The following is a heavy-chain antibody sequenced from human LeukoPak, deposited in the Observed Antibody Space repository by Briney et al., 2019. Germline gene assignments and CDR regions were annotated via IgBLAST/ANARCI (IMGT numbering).Heavy chain of an antibody. J-gene: IGHJ4*02. V-gene: IGHV5-51*01. Sequence: GESLKTSCKASGYSFTSHWIGWVRQMPGKGLEWMGIIYPGDSDTRYSPSFQGQVTISADKSISTAYLQWSTLQAPDTAMYDCARGDNSGWYFFDYWGQGTLVTVSS. CDR2: IYPGDSDT. D-gene: IGHD6-19*01. CDR3: ARGDNSGWYFFDY. CDR1: GYSFTSHW.